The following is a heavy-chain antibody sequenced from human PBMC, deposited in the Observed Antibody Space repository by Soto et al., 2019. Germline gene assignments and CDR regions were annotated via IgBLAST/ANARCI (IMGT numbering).Heavy chain of an antibody. Sequence: QVQLVQSGAEVKKPGSSVKVSCKASGGTFSSYAISWVRQAPGQGLEWMGGIIPIFGTANYAQKFQGRVTIPADESTSTAYMELSSLRSEDTAVYYCASARSLYSCYDFGAFDIWGQGTMVTGSS. CDR2: IIPIFGTA. CDR3: ASARSLYSCYDFGAFDI. V-gene: IGHV1-69*01. J-gene: IGHJ3*02. CDR1: GGTFSSYA. D-gene: IGHD5-12*01.